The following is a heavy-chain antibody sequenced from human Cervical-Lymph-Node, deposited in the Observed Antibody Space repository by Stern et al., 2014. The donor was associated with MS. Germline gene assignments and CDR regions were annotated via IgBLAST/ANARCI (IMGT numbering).Heavy chain of an antibody. CDR1: GYSFTANW. CDR2: IYPGYSDS. CDR3: ARDYGDYAFDY. D-gene: IGHD4-17*01. J-gene: IGHJ4*02. V-gene: IGHV5-51*01. Sequence: EVQLVQSGAEVKKPGESLKISCKGSGYSFTANWIAWVRQMPGKGLEWMGVIYPGYSDSRYSPSFQGQVTISADKSISTAYLQWSSLKASDTAMYYCARDYGDYAFDYWGQGTLVTVSS.